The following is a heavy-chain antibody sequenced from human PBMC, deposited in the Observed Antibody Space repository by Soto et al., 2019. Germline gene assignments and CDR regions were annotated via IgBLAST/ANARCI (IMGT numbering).Heavy chain of an antibody. CDR1: GYTFTSYG. J-gene: IGHJ3*02. D-gene: IGHD2-21*02. Sequence: GASVKVSCKASGYTFTSYGISWVRQAPGQGLEWMGWISAYNGNTNYAQKLQGRVTMTTDTSTSTAYMELRSLRSDDTAVYYCARDYAIVVVTAGLDAFDIWGQGTMVTVS. V-gene: IGHV1-18*01. CDR2: ISAYNGNT. CDR3: ARDYAIVVVTAGLDAFDI.